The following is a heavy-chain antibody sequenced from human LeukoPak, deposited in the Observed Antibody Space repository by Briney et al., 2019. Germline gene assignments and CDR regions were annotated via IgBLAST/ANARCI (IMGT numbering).Heavy chain of an antibody. CDR1: GFTFSSYS. Sequence: PGGPLRLSCAASGFTFSSYSMNWVRQAPGKGLEWVSYISSSSSTIYYADSVKGRFTISRDDAKNSLYLQMNSLRAEDTAVYYCARVAHYYGSKPDYWGQGTLVTVSS. D-gene: IGHD3-10*01. V-gene: IGHV3-48*04. CDR3: ARVAHYYGSKPDY. J-gene: IGHJ4*02. CDR2: ISSSSSTI.